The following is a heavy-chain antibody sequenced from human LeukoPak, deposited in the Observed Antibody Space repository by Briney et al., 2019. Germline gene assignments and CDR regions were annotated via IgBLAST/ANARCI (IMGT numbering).Heavy chain of an antibody. J-gene: IGHJ4*02. D-gene: IGHD6-13*01. Sequence: GRSLRLSCAASGFTFSSYGMHWVRQAAGKGLEWVAVISYDENKKYYADSVKGRFTISRDNSKNTLYLQMNSLRAEDTAVYYCAKESRLLAAARSPFDYWGQGTLVTVSS. CDR1: GFTFSSYG. CDR3: AKESRLLAAARSPFDY. V-gene: IGHV3-30*18. CDR2: ISYDENKK.